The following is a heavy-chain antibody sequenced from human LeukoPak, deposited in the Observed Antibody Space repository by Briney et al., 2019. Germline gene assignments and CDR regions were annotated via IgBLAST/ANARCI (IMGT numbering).Heavy chain of an antibody. D-gene: IGHD1-26*01. CDR3: ARQVGATIGDAFDI. CDR2: IYHSGST. Sequence: SETLSLTCAVSGYSISSGYYWGWIRQPPGKGLEWIGSIYHSGSTYYNPSLKSRVNISVDTSKNQFSLKLSSVTAADTAVYYCARQVGATIGDAFDIWGQGTMVTVSS. V-gene: IGHV4-38-2*01. CDR1: GYSISSGYY. J-gene: IGHJ3*02.